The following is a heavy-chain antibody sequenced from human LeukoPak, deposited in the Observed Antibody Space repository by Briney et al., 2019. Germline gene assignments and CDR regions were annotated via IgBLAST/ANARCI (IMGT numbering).Heavy chain of an antibody. CDR1: GGSISSSSYY. J-gene: IGHJ4*02. Sequence: PSDTLALTCTVSGGSISSSSYYWGWIRQPPGKGLEWIGSIYYNGSTYYNPSLKSRVTISVDTSKNQFSLKLSSVTAADTAVYYCARRNTFGVVAFDYWGQGTLVTVSS. CDR3: ARRNTFGVVAFDY. CDR2: IYYNGST. V-gene: IGHV4-39*01. D-gene: IGHD3-3*01.